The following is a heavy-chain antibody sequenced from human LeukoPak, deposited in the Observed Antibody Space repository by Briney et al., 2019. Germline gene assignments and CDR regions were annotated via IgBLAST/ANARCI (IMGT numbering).Heavy chain of an antibody. D-gene: IGHD3-10*01. V-gene: IGHV1-18*04. CDR3: ARTLWFGELSVFDY. J-gene: IGHJ4*02. CDR2: ISAYNGNT. CDR1: GYTFTSYG. Sequence: ASVNVSCKASGYTFTSYGISWVRQAPGQGLEWMGWISAYNGNTNYAQKLQGRVTMTTDTSTSTAYMELRSLRSDDTAVYYCARTLWFGELSVFDYWGQGTLVTVSS.